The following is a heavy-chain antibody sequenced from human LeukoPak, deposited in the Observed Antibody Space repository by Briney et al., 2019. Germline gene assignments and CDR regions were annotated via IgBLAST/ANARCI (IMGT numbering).Heavy chain of an antibody. CDR2: IYYSGST. Sequence: SETLSLTCTVSGGSISSYYWSWIRQPPGKGLEWIGYIYYSGSTNYNPSLKSRVTISVDTSKNQFSLKLSSVTAADTAVYYCARLKDYVLRKRAFDIWGQGTMVTVSS. CDR1: GGSISSYY. J-gene: IGHJ3*02. D-gene: IGHD4-17*01. V-gene: IGHV4-59*12. CDR3: ARLKDYVLRKRAFDI.